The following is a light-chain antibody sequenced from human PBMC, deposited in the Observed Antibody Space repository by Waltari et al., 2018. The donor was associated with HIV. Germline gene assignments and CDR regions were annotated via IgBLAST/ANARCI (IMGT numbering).Light chain of an antibody. CDR1: SGHRTYA. CDR3: QTWGTGIRV. CDR2: VNSDGSH. J-gene: IGLJ3*02. Sequence: QLVLTQSPSASASLGASVKPTCPLSSGHRTYAIPWHQQQPEKGPRHLMKVNSDGSHSKGDGIPDRFSGSSSGSERYLIISSLQSEDEADYYCQTWGTGIRVFGGGTKLTVL. V-gene: IGLV4-69*01.